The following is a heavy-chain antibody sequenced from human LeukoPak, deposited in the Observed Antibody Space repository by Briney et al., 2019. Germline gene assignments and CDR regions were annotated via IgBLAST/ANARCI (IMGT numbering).Heavy chain of an antibody. D-gene: IGHD6-6*01. Sequence: GWSLRLSCTASGCTLRNYWMHWVHQVPGKRLVWVSRISGDGSVTNYADSVQGRFTISRDNAKNIVYLQINSLRSEDTAVYYCARYSSSSGGASYYLDYWGHGALVTVSS. CDR3: ARYSSSSGGASYYLDY. V-gene: IGHV3-74*01. CDR1: GCTLRNYW. J-gene: IGHJ4*01. CDR2: ISGDGSVT.